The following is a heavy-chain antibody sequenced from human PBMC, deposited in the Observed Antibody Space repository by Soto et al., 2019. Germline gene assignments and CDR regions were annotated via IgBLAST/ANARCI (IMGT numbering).Heavy chain of an antibody. V-gene: IGHV3-23*01. Sequence: GGSLRHSCAASGFTFSSYAMSWVRQAPGKGLEWVSAISGSGGSTYYADSVKGRFTISRDNSKNTLYLQMNSLRAEDTAVYYYAKDLVVVVVAATHAFDIWGQGTMVTVSS. D-gene: IGHD2-15*01. J-gene: IGHJ3*02. CDR1: GFTFSSYA. CDR2: ISGSGGST. CDR3: AKDLVVVVVAATHAFDI.